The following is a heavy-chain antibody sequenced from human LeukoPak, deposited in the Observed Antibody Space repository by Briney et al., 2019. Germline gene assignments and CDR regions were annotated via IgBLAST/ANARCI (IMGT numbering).Heavy chain of an antibody. D-gene: IGHD2-15*01. CDR1: GFTFSSYA. CDR2: ISGSGGST. V-gene: IGHV3-23*01. CDR3: ARAPDDCSGGSCYSVWVY. Sequence: PGGSLRLSCAASGFTFSSYAMSWVRQAPGKGLEWVSAISGSGGSTYYADSVKGRFTISRDNSKNTLYLQMNSLRAEDTAVYYCARAPDDCSGGSCYSVWVYWGQGTLVTVSS. J-gene: IGHJ4*02.